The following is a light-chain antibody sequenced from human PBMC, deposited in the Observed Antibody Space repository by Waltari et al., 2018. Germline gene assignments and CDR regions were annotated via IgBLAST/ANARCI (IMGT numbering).Light chain of an antibody. CDR2: WAS. Sequence: DIVMTQSPESLTVSLGERATVNCKSSQTVLYSSKNYLAWYHQKPGQPPKLLIYWASTRKAGVPYRFSGSGSGTDFTLTIRSLQAEDVAVYYCQQYYSPPQTFGQGTKVQIK. V-gene: IGKV4-1*01. J-gene: IGKJ1*01. CDR3: QQYYSPPQT. CDR1: QTVLYSSKNY.